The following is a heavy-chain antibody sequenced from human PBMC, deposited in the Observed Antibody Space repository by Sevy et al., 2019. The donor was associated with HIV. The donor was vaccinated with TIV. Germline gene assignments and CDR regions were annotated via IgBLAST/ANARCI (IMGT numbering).Heavy chain of an antibody. CDR3: ARELGYGFVNWFDA. J-gene: IGHJ5*02. CDR1: GGSISSYY. D-gene: IGHD5-18*01. CDR2: IYYSGST. V-gene: IGHV4-59*01. Sequence: SETLSLTCTVSGGSISSYYWSWIRQPPGKGLEWIGYIYYSGSTNYNPSLKSRVTISVDTSKNQFSLKLSSVTAADTAVYYCARELGYGFVNWFDAWGQGTLVTVSS.